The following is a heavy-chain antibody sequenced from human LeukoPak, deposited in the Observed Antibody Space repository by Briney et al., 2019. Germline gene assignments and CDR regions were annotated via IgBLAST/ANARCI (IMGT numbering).Heavy chain of an antibody. CDR2: IYYSGST. Sequence: SETLSLTCTVSGGSISTYYWTWIRQPPGKGLEWIGYIYYSGSTNYNHSLRGRVTISLDTSKSQFSLKLNSVTAADTAVYYCARRVTGRGTYYFDYWGQGTLVTVSS. CDR3: ARRVTGRGTYYFDY. D-gene: IGHD3-16*01. CDR1: GGSISTYY. V-gene: IGHV4-59*08. J-gene: IGHJ4*02.